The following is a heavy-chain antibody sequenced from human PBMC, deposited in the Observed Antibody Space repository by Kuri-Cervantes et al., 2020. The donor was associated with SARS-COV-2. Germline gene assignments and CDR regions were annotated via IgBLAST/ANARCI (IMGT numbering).Heavy chain of an antibody. J-gene: IGHJ4*02. V-gene: IGHV1-69*13. CDR2: IIPIFGTA. D-gene: IGHD3-9*01. Sequence: SVKVSCKASGGTFSSYAISWVRQAPGQGLEWMGGIIPIFGTANYAQKFQGRVTITADESTSTAYMELSSLRSDDTAMYYCARDGEYKGYDTYDYWGQGTLVTVSS. CDR3: ARDGEYKGYDTYDY. CDR1: GGTFSSYA.